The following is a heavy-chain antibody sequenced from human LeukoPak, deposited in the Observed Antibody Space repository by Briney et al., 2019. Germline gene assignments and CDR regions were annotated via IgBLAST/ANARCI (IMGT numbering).Heavy chain of an antibody. CDR1: GGSISSGSYY. D-gene: IGHD3-22*01. J-gene: IGHJ4*02. Sequence: PSETLSLTCTVSGGSISSGSYYWSWIRQPAGKGLEWIGRIYTSGSTNYNSSLKSRVTMSLDTSKNQFSLKLSSVTAADTPVYYRSRPPQWYYDSRGYLEVVDYWGQGTLVTVSS. CDR2: IYTSGST. V-gene: IGHV4-61*02. CDR3: SRPPQWYYDSRGYLEVVDY.